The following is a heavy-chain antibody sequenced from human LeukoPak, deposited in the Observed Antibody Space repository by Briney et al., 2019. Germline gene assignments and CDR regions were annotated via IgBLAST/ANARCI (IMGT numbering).Heavy chain of an antibody. J-gene: IGHJ4*02. CDR2: IYYSGST. Sequence: SETLSLTCTVSGGSISSYYWSWIRQPPGKGLEWIGYIYYSGSTNYNPSLKSRVTISIDTSKNQFSLKVSSVTAADTAVYYCARDGADGDYEDYWGQGTLVTVS. D-gene: IGHD4-17*01. V-gene: IGHV4-59*01. CDR1: GGSISSYY. CDR3: ARDGADGDYEDY.